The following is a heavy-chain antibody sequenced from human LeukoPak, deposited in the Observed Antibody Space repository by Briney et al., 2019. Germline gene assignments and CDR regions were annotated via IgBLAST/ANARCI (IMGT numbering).Heavy chain of an antibody. CDR1: GFRFTSLW. J-gene: IGHJ3*02. V-gene: IGHV5-10-1*01. CDR2: IDPCDSYN. D-gene: IGHD4-17*01. CDR3: ARHRGGDYGLDAFDI. Sequence: PGESLRILRKDSGFRFTSLWNSWVRQRPGKGPEWMGRIDPCDSYNNYSPSFQGHVTISADKSISTAYLQWSSLKASDTAMYYCARHRGGDYGLDAFDIWGQGTMVTVSS.